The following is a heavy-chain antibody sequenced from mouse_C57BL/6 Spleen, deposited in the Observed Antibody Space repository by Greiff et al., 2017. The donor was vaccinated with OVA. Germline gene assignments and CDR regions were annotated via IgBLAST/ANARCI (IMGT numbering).Heavy chain of an antibody. CDR3: ARSRSGSPFAY. Sequence: QVHVKQPGAELVRPGSSVKLSCKASGYTFTSYWMDWVKQRPGQGLEWIGNIYPSDSETHYNQKFKDKATLTVDKSSSTAYMQLSSLTSEDSAVYYCARSRSGSPFAYWGQGTLVTVSA. CDR2: IYPSDSET. J-gene: IGHJ3*01. D-gene: IGHD3-2*02. V-gene: IGHV1-61*01. CDR1: GYTFTSYW.